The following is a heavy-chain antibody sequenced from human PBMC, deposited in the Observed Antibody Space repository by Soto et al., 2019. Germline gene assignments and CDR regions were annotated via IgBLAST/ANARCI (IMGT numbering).Heavy chain of an antibody. D-gene: IGHD3-10*01. CDR2: VSGSGDST. J-gene: IGHJ4*02. Sequence: ELQVLESGGGLVQPGGSLRLTCAASGFTLSEYGTSWVRQAPGKGLEWVSFVSGSGDSTYYTDSVKGRFTISRDSSKNTVCLPMNSLRDEDTAVYYCATSNYGERDWGQGTLVTVSS. CDR3: ATSNYGERD. V-gene: IGHV3-23*01. CDR1: GFTLSEYG.